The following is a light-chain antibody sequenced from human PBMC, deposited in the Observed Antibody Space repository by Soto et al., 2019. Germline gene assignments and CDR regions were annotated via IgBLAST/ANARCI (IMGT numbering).Light chain of an antibody. V-gene: IGLV8-61*01. J-gene: IGLJ2*01. CDR1: SGSVSASNY. Sequence: QTVVTQEPSFSVSPGGTVTLTCGLTSGSVSASNYPSWHQQTPGQAPRTLITRTNTRSSGVPDRFSGSRLGNKAALTITGAQAQDESIYYCVLYSSGIWVFGGGTQLTVL. CDR2: RTN. CDR3: VLYSSGIWV.